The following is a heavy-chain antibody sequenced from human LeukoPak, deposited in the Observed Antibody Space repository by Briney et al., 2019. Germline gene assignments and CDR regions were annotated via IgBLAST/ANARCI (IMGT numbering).Heavy chain of an antibody. CDR1: GFTFSNAW. J-gene: IGHJ1*01. CDR2: IKSKTDGGTT. D-gene: IGHD3-22*01. Sequence: GGSLRLSCAASGFTFSNAWMSWVRQAPGKGLEWVGRIKSKTDGGTTDYAAPVKGRFTISRDDSKNTLYLQMNSLKTEDTAVYYCTTDQSIYYDSSGYYYKTEYFQHWGQGTLVTVSS. V-gene: IGHV3-15*01. CDR3: TTDQSIYYDSSGYYYKTEYFQH.